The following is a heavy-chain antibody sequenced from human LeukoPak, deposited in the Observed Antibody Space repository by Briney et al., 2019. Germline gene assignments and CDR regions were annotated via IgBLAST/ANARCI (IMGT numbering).Heavy chain of an antibody. CDR2: IWYDGTNE. CDR1: GFTFSTYG. J-gene: IGHJ4*02. V-gene: IGHV3-33*01. Sequence: PGGSLRLSCAASGFTFSTYGMHWVRQAPGKGLEWVAVIWYDGTNEYYADSVKGRFTISRDNSKNTLYLQMNSLRAEDTALYFCAREWDYWGQGTLVTVSS. CDR3: AREWDY.